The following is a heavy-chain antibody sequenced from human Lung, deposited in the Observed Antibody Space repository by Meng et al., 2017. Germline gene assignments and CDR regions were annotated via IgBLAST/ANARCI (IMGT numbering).Heavy chain of an antibody. Sequence: QVQLVQSGAEVKKPGASVKVSCKAFGYTFTSSAIHWWRQAPGQSLEWMGWITPGSGNTKYSQKFQGRVTITRDTSASTAYMELSTLRSEDTAVYYCARDFTSGSSGDPWGQGTLVTVSS. D-gene: IGHD6-19*01. CDR2: ITPGSGNT. V-gene: IGHV1-3*01. CDR3: ARDFTSGSSGDP. CDR1: GYTFTSSA. J-gene: IGHJ5*02.